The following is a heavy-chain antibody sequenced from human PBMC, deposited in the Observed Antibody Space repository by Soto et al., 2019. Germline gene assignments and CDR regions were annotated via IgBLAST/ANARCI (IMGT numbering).Heavy chain of an antibody. V-gene: IGHV1-2*02. J-gene: IGHJ4*02. D-gene: IGHD1-1*01. CDR2: INPNSGGT. CDR1: GYTFTGYY. Sequence: GASVKVSCKASGYTFTGYYMRWVRQAPGQGLEWMGWINPNSGGTNHAQKFQGRVTMTRDTSISTAYMELSRLRSDDTAVYYCASDPLNDQGDYWGQGTLVTVSS. CDR3: ASDPLNDQGDY.